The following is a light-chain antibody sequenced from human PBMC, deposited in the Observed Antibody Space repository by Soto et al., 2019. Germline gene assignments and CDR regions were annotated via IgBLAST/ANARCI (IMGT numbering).Light chain of an antibody. J-gene: IGKJ1*01. CDR2: GAS. CDR3: QQYVSSVT. Sequence: EIVLTQSPGSLSLSPGERATLSCRASQSVDSSFFAWYQQKPGQAPRLLIYGASNRATGIPDRFSGSGSGTDFTLTIRRLEAEDFAVDYCQQYVSSVTFGQGTKVEIK. V-gene: IGKV3-20*01. CDR1: QSVDSSF.